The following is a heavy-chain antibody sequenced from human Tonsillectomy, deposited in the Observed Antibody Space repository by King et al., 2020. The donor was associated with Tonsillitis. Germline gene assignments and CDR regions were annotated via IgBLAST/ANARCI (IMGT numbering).Heavy chain of an antibody. CDR1: GFTFSSYG. CDR3: AKDRRIQLWSTAPYYFDY. D-gene: IGHD5-18*01. V-gene: IGHV3-30*18. CDR2: ISYDGSNK. J-gene: IGHJ4*02. Sequence: VQLVESGGGVVQPGRSLRLSCAASGFTFSSYGMHWVRQAPGKGLGWVAVISYDGSNKYYADSVKGRFTISRDNSKNTLYLQMNSLRAEDTAVYYCAKDRRIQLWSTAPYYFDYWGQGTLVTVSS.